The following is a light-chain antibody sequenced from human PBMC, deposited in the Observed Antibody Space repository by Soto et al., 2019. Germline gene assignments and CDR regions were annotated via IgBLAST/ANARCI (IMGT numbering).Light chain of an antibody. CDR1: QSVSSY. CDR3: QQRSNWLT. Sequence: EIVLTQSPATLSLSPGERATLSCRASQSVSSYLAWYQQKPGQAPRLLIYDASNRATGIPARFSGSGSGTDFTLTISRLEAEDFAVYYCQQRSNWLTFGGGPKVEIK. V-gene: IGKV3-11*01. CDR2: DAS. J-gene: IGKJ4*01.